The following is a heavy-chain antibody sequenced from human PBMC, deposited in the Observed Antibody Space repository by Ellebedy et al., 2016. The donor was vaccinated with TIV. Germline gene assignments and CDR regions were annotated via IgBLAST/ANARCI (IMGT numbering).Heavy chain of an antibody. CDR3: ASPYRGRFDY. CDR2: IKQDGSEK. V-gene: IGHV3-7*01. J-gene: IGHJ4*02. CDR1: GFTFSAYW. Sequence: GESLKISCATSGFTFSAYWMSWVRQAPGKGLEWVANIKQDGSEKYYVDSVRGRFTISRDNAKSSLYLQMNSLRAEDTAVYYCASPYRGRFDYWGPGTLVTVSS. D-gene: IGHD3-16*01.